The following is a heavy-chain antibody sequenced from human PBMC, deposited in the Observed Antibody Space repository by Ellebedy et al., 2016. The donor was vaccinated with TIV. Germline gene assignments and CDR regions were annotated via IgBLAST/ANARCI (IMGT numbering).Heavy chain of an antibody. D-gene: IGHD4-11*01. CDR3: ASETFIDVDLTVWGVFHI. J-gene: IGHJ3*02. CDR2: IYTNGST. Sequence: GESLKISCAASGFAINSNYMSWVRQAPGKGLERVSTIYTNGSTCYADSVRGRFTISRDTSENTLYLQINGLRAEDTAVYFCASETFIDVDLTVWGVFHIWGQGTMVAVSS. V-gene: IGHV3-66*01. CDR1: GFAINSNY.